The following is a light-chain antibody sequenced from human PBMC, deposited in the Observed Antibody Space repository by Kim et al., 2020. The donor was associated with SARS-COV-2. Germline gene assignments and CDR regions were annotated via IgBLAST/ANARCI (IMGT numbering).Light chain of an antibody. CDR2: GNS. V-gene: IGLV1-40*01. CDR1: SSNIGAGYD. CDR3: QSYDSSLSGWV. J-gene: IGLJ3*02. Sequence: QPVLTQPPSVSGAPGQRVTISCTGSSSNIGAGYDVHWYQQLPGTAPKLLIYGNSNRPSGVPDRFSGSKSGTSASLGITGLQAEDEADYYCQSYDSSLSGWVFGGGTQRTVL.